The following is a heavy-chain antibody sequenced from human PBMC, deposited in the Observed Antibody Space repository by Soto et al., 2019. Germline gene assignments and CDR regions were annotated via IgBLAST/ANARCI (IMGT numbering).Heavy chain of an antibody. J-gene: IGHJ4*02. CDR1: GFYVSNYY. V-gene: IGHV3-66*01. Sequence: EVQVVESGGGLVQPGGSLRLSCAASGFYVSNYYMSWFRQAPGKGLEWVSVIYRLGDIYYADSVQGRFTTSIDISRNSLDLPKNRLRGGSTAFYYCARDRRDGETIWGQGVGVTVSS. D-gene: IGHD3-3*01. CDR2: IYRLGDI. CDR3: ARDRRDGETI.